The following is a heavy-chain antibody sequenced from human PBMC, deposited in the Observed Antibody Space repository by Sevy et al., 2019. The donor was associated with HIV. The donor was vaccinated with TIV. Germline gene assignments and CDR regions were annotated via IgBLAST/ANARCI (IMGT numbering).Heavy chain of an antibody. Sequence: GGSLRLSCAASGFTFSDYYMSWIRQAPGKGLEWVSYISSSGSTIYYADSVKGRFTISRDNAKNSLYLQMNSLRAEDTAVYYCARDGYDFWSGYSDGPSDYWGQGTLVIVSS. CDR1: GFTFSDYY. J-gene: IGHJ4*02. D-gene: IGHD3-3*01. CDR2: ISSSGSTI. V-gene: IGHV3-11*01. CDR3: ARDGYDFWSGYSDGPSDY.